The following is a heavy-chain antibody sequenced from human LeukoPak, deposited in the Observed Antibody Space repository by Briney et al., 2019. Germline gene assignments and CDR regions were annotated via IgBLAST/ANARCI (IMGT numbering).Heavy chain of an antibody. CDR3: ARHYGP. Sequence: GSLRLSCAASGFTFSSYRMNWVRQPPGKGLEWIGSIYDSGSTYYNPSLKSRVTISVDTSKNQFSPKLNSVTAADTAVYYCARHYGPWGQGTLVTVSS. CDR2: IYDSGST. V-gene: IGHV4-39*01. J-gene: IGHJ5*02. D-gene: IGHD3-10*01. CDR1: GFTFSSYR.